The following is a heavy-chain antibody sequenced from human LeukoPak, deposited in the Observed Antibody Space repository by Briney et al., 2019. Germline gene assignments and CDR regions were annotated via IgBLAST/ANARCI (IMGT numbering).Heavy chain of an antibody. CDR1: GGFISSSSYY. D-gene: IGHD3-10*01. Sequence: PSETLSLTCTVSGGFISSSSYYWGWIRQPPGKGLEWIGSIRYSGSTYYNPSLKSRVTMSVDTSKNQFSLKVSSVTAADTAVYYCARVFDSGSQAYFYYMDVWGRGTTVTISS. CDR3: ARVFDSGSQAYFYYMDV. CDR2: IRYSGST. J-gene: IGHJ6*03. V-gene: IGHV4-39*07.